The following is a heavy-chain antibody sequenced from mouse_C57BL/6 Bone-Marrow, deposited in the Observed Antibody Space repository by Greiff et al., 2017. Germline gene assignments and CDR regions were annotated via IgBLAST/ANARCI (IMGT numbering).Heavy chain of an antibody. D-gene: IGHD1-1*01. CDR3: ARGYYGSSSGYFDV. CDR1: GYTFTSYW. CDR2: IHPNSGST. J-gene: IGHJ1*03. V-gene: IGHV1-64*01. Sequence: VQLQQPGAELVKPGASVKLSCKASGYTFTSYWMHWVKQRPGQGLEWIGMIHPNSGSTNYNEKFKSKATLTVDKSSSTSYIQLSSLTAEDSAVYYCARGYYGSSSGYFDVWGTGTTVTVSS.